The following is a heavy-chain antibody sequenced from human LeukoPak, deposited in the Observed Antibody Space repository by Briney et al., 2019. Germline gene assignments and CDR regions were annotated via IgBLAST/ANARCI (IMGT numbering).Heavy chain of an antibody. Sequence: SVKVSCTASGGTFSSYAISWVRQAPGQGLEWMGGIIPIFGTANYAQKFQGRVTITADESTSTVYMELSRLTSDDTAVYYCTREGPGSDWATFDSWGQGALVTVSS. CDR2: IIPIFGTA. CDR3: TREGPGSDWATFDS. D-gene: IGHD6-19*01. V-gene: IGHV1-69*01. J-gene: IGHJ4*02. CDR1: GGTFSSYA.